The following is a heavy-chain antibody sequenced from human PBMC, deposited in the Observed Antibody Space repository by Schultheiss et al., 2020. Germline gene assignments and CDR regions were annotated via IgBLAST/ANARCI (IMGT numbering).Heavy chain of an antibody. CDR3: ARGGDIPDYGMDV. D-gene: IGHD2-15*01. Sequence: SQTLSLTCAVYGGSFSGYYWSWIRQPPGKGLEWIGEINHSGSTNYNPPLKSRVTISVDTSKNQFSLKLSSVTAADTAVYYCARGGDIPDYGMDVWGQGTTVTVSS. CDR2: INHSGST. CDR1: GGSFSGYY. V-gene: IGHV4-34*01. J-gene: IGHJ6*02.